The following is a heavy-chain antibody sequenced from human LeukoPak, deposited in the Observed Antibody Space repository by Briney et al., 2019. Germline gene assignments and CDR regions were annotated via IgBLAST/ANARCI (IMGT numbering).Heavy chain of an antibody. CDR2: INPNSGGT. J-gene: IGHJ5*02. CDR3: ARAYYDSSGYALTANWFDP. Sequence: GASVKVSCKASGYTFTGYYMHWVRQAPGQGLEWMGWINPNSGGTNYAQKFQGRVTMTRDTSISTAYMELSRLRSDDTAVYYCARAYYDSSGYALTANWFDPWGQGTLVTVSS. D-gene: IGHD3-22*01. V-gene: IGHV1-2*02. CDR1: GYTFTGYY.